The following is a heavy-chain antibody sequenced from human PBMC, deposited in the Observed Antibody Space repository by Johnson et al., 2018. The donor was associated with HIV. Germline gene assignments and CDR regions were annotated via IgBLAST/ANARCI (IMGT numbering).Heavy chain of an antibody. CDR1: GFTFSNAW. V-gene: IGHV3-15*01. CDR3: TTDPPGMSSTSERDAFDI. Sequence: LQLLESGGGLLKPGGSLRLSCSPSGFTFSNAWLSWVRQAPGKGLEWVGRIRSKANSYATAYAASVTGRFTISRDDSKNTLYLQMNSLKTEDTAVYYCTTDPPGMSSTSERDAFDIWGQGTMVTVSS. J-gene: IGHJ3*02. D-gene: IGHD2-2*01. CDR2: IRSKANSYAT.